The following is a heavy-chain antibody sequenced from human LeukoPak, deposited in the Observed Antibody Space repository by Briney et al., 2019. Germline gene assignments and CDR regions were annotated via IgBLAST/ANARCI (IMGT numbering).Heavy chain of an antibody. Sequence: SVKVSCKASGGTFSSYAINWVRQAPGQGLEWMGGIIPIFGTANYAQRFQDRVTITADESTSTAYMELSSLRSEDTAIYYCASRLYCSNTRCRNFPSAYWGQGTLVTVSS. D-gene: IGHD2-2*01. J-gene: IGHJ4*02. CDR2: IIPIFGTA. CDR3: ASRLYCSNTRCRNFPSAY. CDR1: GGTFSSYA. V-gene: IGHV1-69*01.